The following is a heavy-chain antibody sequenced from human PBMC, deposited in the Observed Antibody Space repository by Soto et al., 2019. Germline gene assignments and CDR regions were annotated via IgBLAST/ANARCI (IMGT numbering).Heavy chain of an antibody. D-gene: IGHD2-21*02. CDR1: GYTFTGYY. CDR2: INPNSGGT. V-gene: IGHV1-2*04. J-gene: IGHJ6*02. Sequence: GASVKVSCKASGYTFTGYYMHWVRQAPGQGLEWMGWINPNSGGTNYAQKFQGWVTMTRDTSISTAYMELSRLRSDDTAVYYCARGAGYCGGDCYFEGYGMDVWGQGTTVTVS. CDR3: ARGAGYCGGDCYFEGYGMDV.